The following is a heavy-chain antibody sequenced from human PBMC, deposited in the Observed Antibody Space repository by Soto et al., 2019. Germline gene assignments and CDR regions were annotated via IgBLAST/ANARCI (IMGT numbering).Heavy chain of an antibody. CDR1: GYSFTNYF. J-gene: IGHJ4*02. CDR2: ILPAGGHT. Sequence: AAVKVSCKASGYSFTNYFLHWVRQAPAQGLEWMGYILPAGGHTGCTEKFQGRLTVTMDTSTSTVYMDLSSLSFEDTAVYYCVREYSPGIFEYWGQGTLVTVSS. CDR3: VREYSPGIFEY. D-gene: IGHD5-12*01. V-gene: IGHV1-46*01.